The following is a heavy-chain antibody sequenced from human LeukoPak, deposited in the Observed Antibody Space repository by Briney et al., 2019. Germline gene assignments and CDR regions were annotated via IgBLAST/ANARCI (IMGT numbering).Heavy chain of an antibody. CDR1: GFTFSTYA. D-gene: IGHD6-19*01. Sequence: GGSLRLSCAASGFTFSTYAMSWVRQAPGKGLEWVSGISGSGGGTSYADSVRGRFSISRDNSKYKQYLQMNSLRAEDTAVYYCAKDLSWLAYFFDYWGQGTLVTVSS. J-gene: IGHJ4*02. CDR3: AKDLSWLAYFFDY. V-gene: IGHV3-23*01. CDR2: ISGSGGGT.